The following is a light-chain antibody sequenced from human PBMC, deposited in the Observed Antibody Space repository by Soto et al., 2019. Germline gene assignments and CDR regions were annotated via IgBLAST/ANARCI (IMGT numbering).Light chain of an antibody. Sequence: QSVLTQPASASGSPGQSITISCTGSNSNVGNFDLVSWYQQIPGKAPQLIIFEVSRRPSRVSDRFSGSKSGNTASLTISGLQTEDEGDFYCCSYAGGGAWVFGGGTKVTVL. CDR2: EVS. V-gene: IGLV2-23*02. J-gene: IGLJ3*02. CDR3: CSYAGGGAWV. CDR1: NSNVGNFDL.